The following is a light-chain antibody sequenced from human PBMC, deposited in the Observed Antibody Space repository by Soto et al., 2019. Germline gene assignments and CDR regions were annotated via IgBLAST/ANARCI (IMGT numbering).Light chain of an antibody. V-gene: IGKV3-20*01. CDR2: GAS. Sequence: EIVLTQSPGTLSLSPGERATLSCRASESVSTNYLAWYQQKPGQAPRLLISGASSRATGIPDRFSGSGSGADFTLTINRLKSEDFAVYYCQQYGSVPLTFGGGPKVEIK. CDR3: QQYGSVPLT. CDR1: ESVSTNY. J-gene: IGKJ4*01.